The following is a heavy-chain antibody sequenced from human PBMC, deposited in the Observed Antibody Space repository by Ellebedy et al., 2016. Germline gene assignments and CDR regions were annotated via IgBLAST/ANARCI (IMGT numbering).Heavy chain of an antibody. Sequence: SLKISXAASGFTFDDYAMHWVRQAPGKGLEWVSGISWNSGSIGYADSVKGRFTISRDNAKNSLYLQMNSLRAEDTALYYCAKERGDIVVVPAVHDAFDIWGQGTMVTVSS. CDR3: AKERGDIVVVPAVHDAFDI. D-gene: IGHD2-2*01. CDR2: ISWNSGSI. CDR1: GFTFDDYA. J-gene: IGHJ3*02. V-gene: IGHV3-9*01.